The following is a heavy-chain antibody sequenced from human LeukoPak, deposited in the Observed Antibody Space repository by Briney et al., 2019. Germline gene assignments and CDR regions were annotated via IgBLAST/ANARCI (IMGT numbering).Heavy chain of an antibody. Sequence: SETPSLTCTVSGGSISTHVSGDSSVYYWTWIRQHPGKGLEFIGSIYYSGSTYYNPSLKSRLTISVDLSGNQFSLKLSSVAAADTAVYYCARLEQTSWFDPWGPGTLVIVSS. CDR1: GGSISTHVSGDSSVYY. D-gene: IGHD1/OR15-1a*01. J-gene: IGHJ5*02. CDR2: IYYSGST. V-gene: IGHV4-31*03. CDR3: ARLEQTSWFDP.